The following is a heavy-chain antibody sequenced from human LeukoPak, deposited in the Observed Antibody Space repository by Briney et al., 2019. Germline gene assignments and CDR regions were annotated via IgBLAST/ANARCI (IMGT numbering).Heavy chain of an antibody. CDR2: ISGSGGST. Sequence: GGSLRLSCAASGFTFSSYAMSWVRQTPGKGLEWVSVISGSGGSTYYADSVQGRFTISRDNAKNSLCLQMNSLRAEDTAMYYCARERNWCPDYWGQGTLVTVSS. CDR3: ARERNWCPDY. D-gene: IGHD1-1*01. J-gene: IGHJ4*02. V-gene: IGHV3-23*01. CDR1: GFTFSSYA.